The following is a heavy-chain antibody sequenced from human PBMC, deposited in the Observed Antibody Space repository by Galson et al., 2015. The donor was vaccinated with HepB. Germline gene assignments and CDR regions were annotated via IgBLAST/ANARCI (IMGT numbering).Heavy chain of an antibody. CDR3: AREVGRIAARRHLRGIHMDV. CDR2: IYYSGST. Sequence: TLSLTCTVSGGSISSGDYYWSWIRQPPGKGLEWIGYIYYSGSTYYNPSLKSRVTISVDTSKNQFSLKLSSVTAADTAVYYCAREVGRIAARRHLRGIHMDVWGKGTTVTVSS. J-gene: IGHJ6*03. V-gene: IGHV4-30-4*01. CDR1: GGSISSGDYY. D-gene: IGHD6-6*01.